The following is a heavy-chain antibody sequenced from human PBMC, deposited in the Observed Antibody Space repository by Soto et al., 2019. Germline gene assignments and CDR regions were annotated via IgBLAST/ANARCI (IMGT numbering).Heavy chain of an antibody. CDR3: ARDPSPFWSGYYFGS. CDR1: GYRITVYL. J-gene: IGHJ5*02. Sequence: PLKLSRKGAGYRITVYLGSRLRHDPGQGLEWMGWISAYNGNTNYAQKLQGRVTMTTDTSTSTAYMELRSLRSDDTAVYYCARDPSPFWSGYYFGSWGQGTLVTVSS. CDR2: ISAYNGNT. D-gene: IGHD3-3*01. V-gene: IGHV1-18*01.